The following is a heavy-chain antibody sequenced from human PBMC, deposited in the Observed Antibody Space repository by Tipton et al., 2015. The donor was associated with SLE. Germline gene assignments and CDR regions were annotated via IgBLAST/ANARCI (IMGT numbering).Heavy chain of an antibody. J-gene: IGHJ6*03. CDR2: IFSSGIT. CDR3: ARDRYYGSGSLGSNYYYMDV. V-gene: IGHV4-59*11. D-gene: IGHD3-10*01. CDR1: GGSISSHY. Sequence: TLSLTCTVSGGSISSHYWSWIRQPPGKGLEWIGYIFSSGITNYNPSLKSRVTISVDTSKNQFSLKLSSVTAADTAVYYCARDRYYGSGSLGSNYYYMDVWGKGTTVTVSS.